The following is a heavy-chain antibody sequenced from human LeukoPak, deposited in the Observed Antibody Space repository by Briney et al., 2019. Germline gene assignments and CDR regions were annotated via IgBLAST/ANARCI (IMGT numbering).Heavy chain of an antibody. J-gene: IGHJ4*02. CDR1: GFTFSSYS. CDR2: ISSSSSYI. D-gene: IGHD1-26*01. CDR3: AATHRGSYYPY. V-gene: IGHV3-21*01. Sequence: PGGSLRLSCAASGFTFSSYSMNWVRQAPGKALQWVSSISSSSSYIYYADSVKGRFTISRDNAKNSLYLQMNSLRAEDTAVYCCAATHRGSYYPYWGQGTLVTVSS.